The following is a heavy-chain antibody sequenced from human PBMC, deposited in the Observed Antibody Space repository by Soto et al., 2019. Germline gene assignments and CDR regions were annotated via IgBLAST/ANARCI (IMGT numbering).Heavy chain of an antibody. V-gene: IGHV3-21*01. J-gene: IGHJ6*02. CDR3: AIEVQRLDTPFGMDV. CDR1: GFTFSSYS. Sequence: EVQLVESGGGLVKPGGSLRLSCAASGFTFSSYSMNWVRQAPGKGLEWVSAISSSSSDIYYADSVKGRFTISRDNAKNSLYLQMNSLRAEDTAVYYCAIEVQRLDTPFGMDVWVQGTTVTVSS. D-gene: IGHD6-25*01. CDR2: ISSSSSDI.